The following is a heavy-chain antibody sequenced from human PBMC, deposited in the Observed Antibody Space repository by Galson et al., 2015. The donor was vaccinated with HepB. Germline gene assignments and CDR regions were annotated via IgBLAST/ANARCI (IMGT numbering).Heavy chain of an antibody. J-gene: IGHJ4*02. CDR1: GFTFSSYS. CDR3: ARDYSSSFQRPKWLRLDYFDY. D-gene: IGHD5-12*01. Sequence: SLRLSCAASGFTFSSYSMNWVRQAPGKGLEWVSYISSSSSTIYYADSVKGRFTISRDNAKNSLYLQMNSLRAEDTAVYYCARDYSSSFQRPKWLRLDYFDYWGQGTLVTVSS. V-gene: IGHV3-48*01. CDR2: ISSSSSTI.